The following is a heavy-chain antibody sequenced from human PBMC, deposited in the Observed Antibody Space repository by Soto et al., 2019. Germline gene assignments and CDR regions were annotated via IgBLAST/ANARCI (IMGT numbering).Heavy chain of an antibody. V-gene: IGHV1-69*06. CDR1: GGTFSSYA. CDR2: IIPIFGTA. Sequence: SVKVSCKASGGTFSSYAISWVRQAPGQGLEWMGGIIPIFGTANYAQKFQGRVTITADKSTSTAYMELSSPRSEDTAVYYCARDMFPSQFKYSSPHYYYYYGMDVWGQGTTVTVSS. D-gene: IGHD6-6*01. CDR3: ARDMFPSQFKYSSPHYYYYYGMDV. J-gene: IGHJ6*02.